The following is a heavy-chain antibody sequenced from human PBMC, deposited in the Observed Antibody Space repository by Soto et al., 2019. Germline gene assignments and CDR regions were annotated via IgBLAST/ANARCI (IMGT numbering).Heavy chain of an antibody. CDR2: IKSKTDGGTT. V-gene: IGHV3-15*01. D-gene: IGHD2-2*01. CDR1: GFTFSNAW. Sequence: EGQLLESGGGLVQPGGSLRLSCAASGFTFSNAWMSWVRQAPGKGLEWVGRIKSKTDGGTTDYAAPVKGRFTISRDDSKNTLYLQMNSLKTEDTAVYYCTTGGRYCSSTSCSKFDYWGQGTLVTVSS. CDR3: TTGGRYCSSTSCSKFDY. J-gene: IGHJ4*02.